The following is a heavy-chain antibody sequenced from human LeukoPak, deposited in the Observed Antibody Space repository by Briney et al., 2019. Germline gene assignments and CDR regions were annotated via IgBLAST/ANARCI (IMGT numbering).Heavy chain of an antibody. J-gene: IGHJ4*02. D-gene: IGHD1-26*01. V-gene: IGHV4-4*09. Sequence: SETLSLTCTASGGSFSDYYWSWIRQPPGKGLEWIGYIYKSGSTNYYTKYSPALLTRSVMTVDTSMNQVSLNLLAVTAAGTAVYFCASLGGTYDYWGQGILVTVSP. CDR2: IYKSGSTNYYT. CDR1: GGSFSDYY. CDR3: ASLGGTYDY.